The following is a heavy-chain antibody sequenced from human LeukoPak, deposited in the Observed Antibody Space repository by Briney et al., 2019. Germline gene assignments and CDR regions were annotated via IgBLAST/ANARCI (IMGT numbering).Heavy chain of an antibody. J-gene: IGHJ4*02. D-gene: IGHD3-16*01. V-gene: IGHV3-7*01. CDR3: ARGRGWVDH. CDR2: IHDDGRVT. CDR1: GFTFSSYW. Sequence: GGSLRLSCVASGFTFSSYWMTWVRQAPGKGLEWVANIHDDGRVTNYVDSVKGRFTISRDNARNSVYLQMNSLRVEDTSLYYCARGRGWVDHWGQGTLVTVSS.